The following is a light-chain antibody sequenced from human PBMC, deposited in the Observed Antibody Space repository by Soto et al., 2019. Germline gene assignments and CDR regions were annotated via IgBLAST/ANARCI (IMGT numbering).Light chain of an antibody. CDR3: QQYNNWPPDRT. Sequence: EIVMTQSPATLSVSPGERATLSCRASQSVGSNLAWYQQKPGQAPRLLIYGASTRPTGIPARFSVSGSGTEFTLTISSLQSEHFAIYFCQQYNNWPPDRTFGQGTKVEIK. CDR2: GAS. V-gene: IGKV3-15*01. J-gene: IGKJ1*01. CDR1: QSVGSN.